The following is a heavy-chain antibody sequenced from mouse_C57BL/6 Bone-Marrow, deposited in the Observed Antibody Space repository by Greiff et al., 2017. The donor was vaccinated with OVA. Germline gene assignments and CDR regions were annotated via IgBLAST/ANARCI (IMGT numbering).Heavy chain of an antibody. CDR3: ARRLWYYGYWYFDV. J-gene: IGHJ1*03. V-gene: IGHV1-80*01. D-gene: IGHD1-1*01. CDR2: IYPGDGDT. CDR1: GYAFSSYW. Sequence: QVQLQQSGAELVKPGASVKISCKASGYAFSSYWMNWVKQRPGKGLEWIGQIYPGDGDTNYNGKFKGKATLTADKSSSTAYMQLSSLTSEDSAVYYCARRLWYYGYWYFDVWGTGTTVTVSS.